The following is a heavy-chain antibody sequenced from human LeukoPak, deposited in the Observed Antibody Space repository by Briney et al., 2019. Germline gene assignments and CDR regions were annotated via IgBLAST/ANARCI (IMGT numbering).Heavy chain of an antibody. CDR2: ISSCSSYI. CDR3: ARGVGAIINPFDY. J-gene: IGHJ4*02. CDR1: GFTFSSYS. D-gene: IGHD1-26*01. Sequence: AGGSLRLSCAASGFTFSSYSMNWVRQAPGKGLEWVSSISSCSSYIYYADSVKGRFTISRDNAKNSLYLQMNSLRAEDTAVYYCARGVGAIINPFDYWGQGTLVTVSS. V-gene: IGHV3-21*01.